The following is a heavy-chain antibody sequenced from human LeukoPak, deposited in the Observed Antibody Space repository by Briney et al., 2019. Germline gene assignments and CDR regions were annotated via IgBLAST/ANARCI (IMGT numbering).Heavy chain of an antibody. CDR3: ARSSSSSGFGWFDP. V-gene: IGHV3-33*01. Sequence: GGSLRLSCAASGFTFSSYGMHWVRQAPGKGLEWVAVIWYDGSNKYYADSVKGRFTISRDNSKNTLYLQMNSLRAEDTAVYYCARSSSSSGFGWFDPWGQGTLVTVSS. CDR1: GFTFSSYG. D-gene: IGHD6-6*01. CDR2: IWYDGSNK. J-gene: IGHJ5*02.